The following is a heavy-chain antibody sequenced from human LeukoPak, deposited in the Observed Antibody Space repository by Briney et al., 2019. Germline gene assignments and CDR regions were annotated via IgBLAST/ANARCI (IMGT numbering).Heavy chain of an antibody. CDR3: ARDTAAAQLWQDYYGMDV. Sequence: ASVKVSCKASGYTFISYGINWVRQAPGQGLEWMGWISAHNGNTNYAQKLQGRVTMTTDTSTSTAYMELRSLRSDDTAVYYCARDTAAAQLWQDYYGMDVWGQGTTVTVSS. CDR2: ISAHNGNT. CDR1: GYTFISYG. J-gene: IGHJ6*02. D-gene: IGHD5-18*01. V-gene: IGHV1-18*01.